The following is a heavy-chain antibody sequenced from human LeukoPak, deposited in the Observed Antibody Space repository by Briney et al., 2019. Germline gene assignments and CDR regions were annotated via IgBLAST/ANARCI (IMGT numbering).Heavy chain of an antibody. CDR2: ISSSTSTI. J-gene: IGHJ4*02. CDR1: GFTFSSYN. CDR3: ARRGSLDY. Sequence: GGSLRLSCAASGFTFSSYNMNWVRQAPGKGLEWVSYISSSTSTIYYADSVKGRFTISRDNAKNLLYLQMNSLRAEDTAVYYCARRGSLDYWGQETLVTVSS. V-gene: IGHV3-48*04.